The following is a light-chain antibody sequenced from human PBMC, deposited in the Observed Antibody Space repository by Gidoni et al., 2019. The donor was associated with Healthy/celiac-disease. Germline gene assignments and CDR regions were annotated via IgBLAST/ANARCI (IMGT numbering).Light chain of an antibody. V-gene: IGKV3-15*01. CDR1: QSVSSN. Sequence: EIVMTRSPATLSVSPGERATLSCRASQSVSSNLASYQPKPGQAPRLLIYGASTRATGIPARFSGSGSGTEFTLTISSLQSEDFAVYYCQQYNNWPRLTFGGGTKVEIK. CDR3: QQYNNWPRLT. CDR2: GAS. J-gene: IGKJ4*01.